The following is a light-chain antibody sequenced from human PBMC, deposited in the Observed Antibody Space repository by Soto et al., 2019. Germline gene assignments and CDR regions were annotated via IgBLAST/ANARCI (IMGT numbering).Light chain of an antibody. V-gene: IGKV1-39*01. J-gene: IGKJ2*01. CDR3: QKSYSTPHT. Sequence: DIQMTQSPSSLSASVGDRVTITCRASQSISSYLNWYQQKPGKDPKLLIYAASSLQSGVPSRFSGSGSGTDFTLTISSLQPEDFATYYCQKSYSTPHTFGQGTKLEIK. CDR2: AAS. CDR1: QSISSY.